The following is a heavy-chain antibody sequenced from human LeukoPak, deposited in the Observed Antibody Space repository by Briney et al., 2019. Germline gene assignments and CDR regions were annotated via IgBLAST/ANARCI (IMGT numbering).Heavy chain of an antibody. Sequence: SETLSLTCAVYGGSFSGYYWSWIRQPAGQGLEWIGRIYPSGTTHYNPSLKSRVTMSVDTSKNQFSLKLSSVTAADTAVYYCAREVSWYGEVLYFDSWGQGPLVTVSS. J-gene: IGHJ4*02. CDR3: AREVSWYGEVLYFDS. CDR2: IYPSGTT. D-gene: IGHD3-10*01. V-gene: IGHV4-4*07. CDR1: GGSFSGYY.